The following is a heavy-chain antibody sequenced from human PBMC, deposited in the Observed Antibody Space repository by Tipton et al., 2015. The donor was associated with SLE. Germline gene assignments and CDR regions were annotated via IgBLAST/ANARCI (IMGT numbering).Heavy chain of an antibody. CDR2: IYYSGST. CDR1: GGSISSYY. V-gene: IGHV4-59*12. Sequence: TLSLTCTVSGGSISSYYWSWIRQPPGKGLEWIGYIYYSGSTKYNPSLKSRVTISVDTSKNQFSLKLRSVTAADMAVYYCARAEALDIWGQGTMVTVSS. CDR3: ARAEALDI. J-gene: IGHJ3*02.